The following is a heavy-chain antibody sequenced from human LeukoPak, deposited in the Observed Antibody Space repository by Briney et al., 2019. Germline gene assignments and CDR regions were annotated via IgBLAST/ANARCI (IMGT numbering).Heavy chain of an antibody. J-gene: IGHJ4*02. Sequence: GGSLRLSCAASGFTFSSCDMHWVRQGPGKGLEWVSAISGSGGSTYYADSVKGRFTISRDNSKNTLYLQMNSLRAEDTAVYYCAKAGYYYDSSGYFDYWGQGTLVTVSS. CDR2: ISGSGGST. D-gene: IGHD3-22*01. CDR3: AKAGYYYDSSGYFDY. V-gene: IGHV3-23*01. CDR1: GFTFSSCD.